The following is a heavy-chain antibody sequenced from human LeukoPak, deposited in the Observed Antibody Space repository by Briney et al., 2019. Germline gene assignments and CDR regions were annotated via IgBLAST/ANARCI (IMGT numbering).Heavy chain of an antibody. J-gene: IGHJ6*02. CDR1: GFTVSSNY. CDR3: ARTLSDGGYYYGMDV. D-gene: IGHD2-21*02. V-gene: IGHV3-53*01. Sequence: GGSLRLSCAASGFTVSSNYMSWGRQAPGKGLEWVSVIYSGGSTYYADSVKGRFTISRDNSKNTLYLQMNSLRAEDTAVYYCARTLSDGGYYYGMDVWGQGTTVTVSS. CDR2: IYSGGST.